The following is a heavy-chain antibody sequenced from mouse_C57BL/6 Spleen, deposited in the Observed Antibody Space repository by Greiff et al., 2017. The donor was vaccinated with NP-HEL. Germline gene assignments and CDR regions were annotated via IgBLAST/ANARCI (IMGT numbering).Heavy chain of an antibody. CDR2: IRLKSDNYAT. Sequence: EVKLVESGGGLVQPGGSMKLSCVASGFTFSNYWMNWVRQSPEKGLEWVAQIRLKSDNYATHYAESVKGRFTISRNDSKSSVYLQMNNLRAEDTGIYYFTASLIYYYGSSNAMDYWGQGTSVTVSS. CDR1: GFTFSNYW. CDR3: TASLIYYYGSSNAMDY. D-gene: IGHD1-1*01. J-gene: IGHJ4*01. V-gene: IGHV6-3*01.